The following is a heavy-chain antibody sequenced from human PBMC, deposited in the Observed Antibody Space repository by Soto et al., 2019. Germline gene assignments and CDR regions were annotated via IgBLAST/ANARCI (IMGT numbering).Heavy chain of an antibody. V-gene: IGHV1-69*13. D-gene: IGHD3-22*01. Sequence: ASVKVSCKASGGTFSSYAISWVRQAPGQGLEWMGGIIPIFGTANYAQKFQGRVTITADESTGTAYMELSSLRSEDTAVYYCARGPPYYYDSSGYHPFDYWGQGTLVTVSS. CDR1: GGTFSSYA. J-gene: IGHJ4*02. CDR3: ARGPPYYYDSSGYHPFDY. CDR2: IIPIFGTA.